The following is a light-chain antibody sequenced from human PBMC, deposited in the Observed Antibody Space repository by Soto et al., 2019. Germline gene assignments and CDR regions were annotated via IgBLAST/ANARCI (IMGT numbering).Light chain of an antibody. V-gene: IGKV3D-7*01. CDR2: GAS. Sequence: IVLKNSRCSLSFSKFERATLSCRSSQSVSSSYLAWYQQKPGQAPRLLIYGASTRATGIPARFSGSGSGTEFTLTISSLQSEDFATYYCLQDYNYPIPFGQVTLLEIK. CDR3: LQDYNYPIP. CDR1: QSVSSSY. J-gene: IGKJ5*01.